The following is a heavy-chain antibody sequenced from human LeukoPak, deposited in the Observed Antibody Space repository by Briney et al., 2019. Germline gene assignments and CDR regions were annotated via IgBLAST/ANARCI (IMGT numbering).Heavy chain of an antibody. Sequence: GGSLGLSCAASGFTFSSYAMHWVRQAPGKGLEWVAVISYDGSNKYYADSVKGRFTISRDNSKNTLYLQMNSLRAEDTAVYYCARGPGYYGSGSYYNAGELIGGSVDYWGQGTLVTVSS. CDR1: GFTFSSYA. CDR3: ARGPGYYGSGSYYNAGELIGGSVDY. J-gene: IGHJ4*02. V-gene: IGHV3-30-3*01. D-gene: IGHD3-10*01. CDR2: ISYDGSNK.